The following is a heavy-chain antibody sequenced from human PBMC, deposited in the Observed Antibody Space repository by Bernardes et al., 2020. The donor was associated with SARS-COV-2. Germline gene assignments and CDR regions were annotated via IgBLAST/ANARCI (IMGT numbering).Heavy chain of an antibody. Sequence: GPTLVKPTQTLTLTCTFSGFSLSTSGMCVSWIRQPPGKALEWLARIDWDDDKYYSTSLKTRLTISKDTSKNQVVLTMTNMDPVDTATYYCARMLYSSSWEREWGDGMDVWGQGTTVTVSS. CDR1: GFSLSTSGMC. D-gene: IGHD6-13*01. V-gene: IGHV2-70*11. CDR2: IDWDDDK. J-gene: IGHJ6*02. CDR3: ARMLYSSSWEREWGDGMDV.